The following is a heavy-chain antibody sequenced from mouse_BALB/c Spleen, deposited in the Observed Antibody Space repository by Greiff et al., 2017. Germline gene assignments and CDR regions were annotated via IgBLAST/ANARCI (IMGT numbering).Heavy chain of an antibody. V-gene: IGHV1S81*02. Sequence: VQLQQSGAELVKPGASVKLSCKASGYTFTSYYMYWVKQRPGQGLEWIGAINPSNGGTNFNEKFKSKATLTVDKSSSTAYMQLSSLTSEDSAFYYCTRGDATKFLTYGGQGTPPTVSS. CDR1: GYTFTSYY. CDR3: TRGDATKFLTY. D-gene: IGHD1-1*01. CDR2: INPSNGGT. J-gene: IGHJ2*01.